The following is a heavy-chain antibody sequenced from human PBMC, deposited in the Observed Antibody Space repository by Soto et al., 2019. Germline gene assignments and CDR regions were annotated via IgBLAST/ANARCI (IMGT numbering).Heavy chain of an antibody. CDR3: ARLPISITMVRGVPIYGMDV. Sequence: ASVKVSCKASGGTFSSYTISWVRQAPGQGLERMGRIIPILGIANYAQKFQGRVTITADKSTSTAYMELSSLRSEDTAVYYCARLPISITMVRGVPIYGMDVWGQGTTVTVSS. CDR1: GGTFSSYT. J-gene: IGHJ6*02. V-gene: IGHV1-69*02. D-gene: IGHD3-10*01. CDR2: IIPILGIA.